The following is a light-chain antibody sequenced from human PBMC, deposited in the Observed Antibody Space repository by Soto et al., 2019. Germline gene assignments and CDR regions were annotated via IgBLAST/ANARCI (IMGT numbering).Light chain of an antibody. CDR1: QSVSSSN. Sequence: EIELTQSPVTLSLSPGERATLSCRASQSVSSSNLAWYQQKTGQAPRLLIYGTSSRATGIPDRFSGSGSGKDFTLTISRLEPEDFAVYYCQQYGTSPAYTFGQGTKLEIK. CDR2: GTS. J-gene: IGKJ2*01. CDR3: QQYGTSPAYT. V-gene: IGKV3-20*01.